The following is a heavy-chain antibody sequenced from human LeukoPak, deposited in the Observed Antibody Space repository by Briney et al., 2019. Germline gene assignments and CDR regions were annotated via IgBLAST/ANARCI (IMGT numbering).Heavy chain of an antibody. J-gene: IGHJ4*02. CDR1: GFTFSSYA. Sequence: PGGSLRLSCAASGFTFSSYAMSWVRQAPGKGLEWVSAISGSGGSTYYADSVKGRFTISRDNSKNTLYLQMNSLRAEDTAVYYCASVHRYFYYFDYWGQGTLVTVSS. V-gene: IGHV3-23*01. CDR3: ASVHRYFYYFDY. CDR2: ISGSGGST. D-gene: IGHD3-9*01.